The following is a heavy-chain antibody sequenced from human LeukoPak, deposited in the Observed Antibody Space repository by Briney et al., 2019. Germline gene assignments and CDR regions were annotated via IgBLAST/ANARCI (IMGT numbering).Heavy chain of an antibody. V-gene: IGHV4-31*03. D-gene: IGHD4-17*01. Sequence: SQTLSLTCTVSGGSISSGGYYWSWIRQHPGKGLEWIGYIYYSGSTYYNPSLKSRVTISVDTSKNQFSLKLSSVTAADTAVYYCARGYYGDLRFDYWGQGTLVTVSS. CDR3: ARGYYGDLRFDY. CDR1: GGSISSGGYY. J-gene: IGHJ4*02. CDR2: IYYSGST.